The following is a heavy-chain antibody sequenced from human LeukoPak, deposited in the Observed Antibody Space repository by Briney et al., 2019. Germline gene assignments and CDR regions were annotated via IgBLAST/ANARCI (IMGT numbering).Heavy chain of an antibody. Sequence: SETLSLTCTVSGGSTSSSNFYWGWIRQPPGKGLEWIGEINHSGSTNYNPSLKSRVTISVDTSKNQFSLKLSSVTAADTAVYYCARGRRGYCSSTSCPVVRMDVWGQGTTVTVSS. CDR1: GGSTSSSNFY. V-gene: IGHV4-39*07. D-gene: IGHD2-2*01. CDR3: ARGRRGYCSSTSCPVVRMDV. J-gene: IGHJ6*02. CDR2: INHSGST.